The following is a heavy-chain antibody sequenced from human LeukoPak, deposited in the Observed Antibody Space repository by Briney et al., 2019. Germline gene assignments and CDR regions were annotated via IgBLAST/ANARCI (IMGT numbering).Heavy chain of an antibody. CDR3: ASRKLGNDY. V-gene: IGHV4-39*07. J-gene: IGHJ4*02. Sequence: SETLSLTCTVSGDSISTSNSYWGWIRQPPGKGLEWIGSIYYSGNTYNASLKSRVTISVDTSKNQFSLKFTSVTAADTAVYYCASRKLGNDYWGQGTLVTVSS. D-gene: IGHD7-27*01. CDR2: IYYSGNT. CDR1: GDSISTSNSY.